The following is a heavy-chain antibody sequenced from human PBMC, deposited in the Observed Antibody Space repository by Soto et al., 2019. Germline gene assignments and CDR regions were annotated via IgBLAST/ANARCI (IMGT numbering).Heavy chain of an antibody. D-gene: IGHD3-3*01. Sequence: QVQLQESGPGLVKPSETLSLTCTVSGGSISSYYWSWIRQPPGKGLEWIGYIYYSGSTNYNPSLKSRVTISVDTSKNQFSLKLSSVTAADTAVYYCARRYDFWSGYLYYYCMDVWGKGTTATVSS. CDR2: IYYSGST. CDR1: GGSISSYY. CDR3: ARRYDFWSGYLYYYCMDV. J-gene: IGHJ6*03. V-gene: IGHV4-59*08.